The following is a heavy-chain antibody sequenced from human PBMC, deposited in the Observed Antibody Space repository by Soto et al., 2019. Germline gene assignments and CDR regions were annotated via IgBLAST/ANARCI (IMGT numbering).Heavy chain of an antibody. V-gene: IGHV4-39*01. J-gene: IGHJ4*02. D-gene: IGHD3-10*01. CDR1: GGSMSSNSEF. Sequence: SETLSLTCTVSGGSMSSNSEFWGWVRQSPGKGLEWIGNINYSGTTFYNPSLKGRVTLSVATSKTQSSLKLNSVTATDTAVYSCAGNRGWCGEYSLDDWGPGTLVTVSS. CDR2: INYSGTT. CDR3: AGNRGWCGEYSLDD.